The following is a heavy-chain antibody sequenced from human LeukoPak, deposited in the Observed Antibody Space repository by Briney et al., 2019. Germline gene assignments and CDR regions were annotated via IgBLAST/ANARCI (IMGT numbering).Heavy chain of an antibody. CDR3: AKDSGPMVATWCDY. Sequence: GGSLRLSCAASGFTFDDYAMHWVRQAPGKGLEWVSGISWNSGSIGYADSVKGRFTISRDNAKNSLYLQMNSLRAEDTALYYCAKDSGPMVATWCDYWGQGTLVTVSS. J-gene: IGHJ4*02. CDR2: ISWNSGSI. D-gene: IGHD5-12*01. V-gene: IGHV3-9*01. CDR1: GFTFDDYA.